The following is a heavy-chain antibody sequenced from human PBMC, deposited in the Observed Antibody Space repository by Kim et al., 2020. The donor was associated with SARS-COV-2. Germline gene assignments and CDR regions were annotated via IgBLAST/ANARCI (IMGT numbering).Heavy chain of an antibody. CDR1: GFTFSSYA. J-gene: IGHJ4*02. V-gene: IGHV3-23*01. CDR2: ISGSGGST. Sequence: GGSLRLSCAASGFTFSSYAMSWVRQAPGKGLEWVSAISGSGGSTYYADSVKGRFTISRDNSKKTLYLQMNSLRAEDTAVYYCAKDSSITIFGVAKPSDCWGQGTLVTVSS. CDR3: AKDSSITIFGVAKPSDC. D-gene: IGHD3-3*01.